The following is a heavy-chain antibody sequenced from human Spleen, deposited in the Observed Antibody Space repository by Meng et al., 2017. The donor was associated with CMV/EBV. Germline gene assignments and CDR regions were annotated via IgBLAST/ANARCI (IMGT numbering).Heavy chain of an antibody. D-gene: IGHD2-2*01. V-gene: IGHV3-7*01. CDR2: IKQDGSEK. CDR1: GFTFSSYW. J-gene: IGHJ6*02. Sequence: GGSLRLSCAASGFTFSSYWMSWVRQAPGKGLEWVANIKQDGSEKYYVDSVKGRFTISRDNAKNSLYLQMNSLRAEDTAVYYCARALVDIVVVPAAHYYYYGMDVWGQGTTVTVSS. CDR3: ARALVDIVVVPAAHYYYYGMDV.